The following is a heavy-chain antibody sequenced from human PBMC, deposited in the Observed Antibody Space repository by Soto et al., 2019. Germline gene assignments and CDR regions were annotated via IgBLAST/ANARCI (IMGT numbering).Heavy chain of an antibody. D-gene: IGHD1-1*01. CDR2: IWSDGNNK. V-gene: IGHV3-33*01. CDR1: GFMFSNHG. J-gene: IGHJ4*02. CDR3: VRGDNWNDEASDY. Sequence: QVQLVESGGGVVQPGRSLRLSCAASGFMFSNHGMHWVRQAPGKGLEWVAVIWSDGNNKYYADSVKGGFTNSRDNSKNTVFLQMDRLRAEDTAVYYCVRGDNWNDEASDYWGQGTLVTVSS.